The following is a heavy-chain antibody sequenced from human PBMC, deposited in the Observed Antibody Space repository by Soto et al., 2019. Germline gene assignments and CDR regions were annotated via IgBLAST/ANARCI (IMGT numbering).Heavy chain of an antibody. Sequence: SQTLSLPCAISGDSVSSNSAAWNWIRQSPSRGLEWLGRTYYRSKWYNDYAVSVKSRITINPDTSKNQFSLQLNSVTPEDTAVYYCARGLKSLSWKIAVAGTSIRYGMDVWGQGTTVTVSS. V-gene: IGHV6-1*01. D-gene: IGHD6-19*01. J-gene: IGHJ6*02. CDR2: TYYRSKWYN. CDR1: GDSVSSNSAA. CDR3: ARGLKSLSWKIAVAGTSIRYGMDV.